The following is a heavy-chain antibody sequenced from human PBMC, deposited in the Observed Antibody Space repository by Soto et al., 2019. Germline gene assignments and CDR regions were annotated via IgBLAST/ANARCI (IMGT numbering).Heavy chain of an antibody. J-gene: IGHJ4*02. D-gene: IGHD1-26*01. CDR3: AHAYGGRSLY. Sequence: QITLKESGPTLVKPTQTLTLTCTFSGFALPTDRVGVGWIRQPPGKALEWLAVIYWDDTKTYRPSLKSRLTITNDTSKYKVVLTMTDMDPVDTATYYCAHAYGGRSLYWGQGTLVTVSS. CDR2: IYWDDTK. CDR1: GFALPTDRVG. V-gene: IGHV2-5*02.